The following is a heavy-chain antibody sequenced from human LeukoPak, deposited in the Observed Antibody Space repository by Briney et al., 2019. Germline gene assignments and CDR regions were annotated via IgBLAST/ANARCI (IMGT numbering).Heavy chain of an antibody. CDR2: IGVSGGST. V-gene: IGHV3-23*01. Sequence: GGALRLSCVASGFTFSSYAMSWVRQAPGKGLEWVSAIGVSGGSTYYADSVKGRFTISRDNSKNTLYLQMDSLRAEDTAVYYCASGPFDYWGQGTLVTVSS. CDR3: ASGPFDY. J-gene: IGHJ4*02. CDR1: GFTFSSYA. D-gene: IGHD6-25*01.